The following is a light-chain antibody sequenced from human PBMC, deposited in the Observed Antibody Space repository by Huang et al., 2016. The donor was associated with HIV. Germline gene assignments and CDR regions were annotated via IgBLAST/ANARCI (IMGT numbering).Light chain of an antibody. CDR1: QSVSST. Sequence: EIVMTQSPATLSVSPGARATLSCRASQSVSSTLAWYQQQPGQAPRLLLYGASPRATGIPARFSGSGSGTEFTLTISSLQSEDFAVYYCQQYDKRPRTFGQGTKVEI. CDR3: QQYDKRPRT. CDR2: GAS. J-gene: IGKJ1*01. V-gene: IGKV3-15*01.